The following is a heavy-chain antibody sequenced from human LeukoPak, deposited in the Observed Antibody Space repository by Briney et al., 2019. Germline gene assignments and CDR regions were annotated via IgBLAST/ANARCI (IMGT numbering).Heavy chain of an antibody. Sequence: GGSLRLSCAASGFTFSSYAMHGVRQAPGKGLEGVAVISYDGSNKYYADSVKGRFTISRDNSKNTLYLQMNSLRAEDMAVYYCAGVMSRGYMDQYDAFDIWGQGTMVTVSS. D-gene: IGHD3-22*01. CDR3: AGVMSRGYMDQYDAFDI. CDR2: ISYDGSNK. V-gene: IGHV3-30-3*01. CDR1: GFTFSSYA. J-gene: IGHJ3*02.